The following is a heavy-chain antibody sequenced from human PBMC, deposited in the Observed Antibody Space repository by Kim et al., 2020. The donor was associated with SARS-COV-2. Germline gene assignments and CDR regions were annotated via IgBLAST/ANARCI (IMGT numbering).Heavy chain of an antibody. V-gene: IGHV3-30*01. CDR3: ARTHPLLYYGMDV. J-gene: IGHJ6*02. Sequence: YADSVKGRFTISRDNSKNTLYLQMNSLRAEDTAVYYCARTHPLLYYGMDVWGQGTTVTVSS.